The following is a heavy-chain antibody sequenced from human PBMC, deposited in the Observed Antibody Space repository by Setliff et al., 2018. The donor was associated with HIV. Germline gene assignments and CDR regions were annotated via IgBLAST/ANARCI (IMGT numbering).Heavy chain of an antibody. CDR3: VRWYYCVSGACYRADY. Sequence: TLSLTCSVYGTSFSDHYWSWVRQTPGKGLERIGEMNQSGTTNYNPSLKSRVTMSIDTSERQFSLKLTSVTAADTAVYYCVRWYYCVSGACYRADYWGQGTMVTVSS. V-gene: IGHV4-34*01. D-gene: IGHD2-21*02. CDR2: MNQSGTT. J-gene: IGHJ4*02. CDR1: GTSFSDHY.